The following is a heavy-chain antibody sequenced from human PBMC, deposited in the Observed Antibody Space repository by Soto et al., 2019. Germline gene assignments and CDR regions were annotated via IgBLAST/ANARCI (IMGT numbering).Heavy chain of an antibody. CDR2: INPNSGGT. V-gene: IGHV1-2*02. Sequence: ASVKVSCKASGYTFTGYYMHWVRQAPGQGLEWMGWINPNSGGTNYAQKFQGRVTMTRGTSISAAYMELSRLRSDDTAVYYCARDLRRGVLRYFDWSPRDYYYYGMDVWGQGTTVTVSS. CDR3: ARDLRRGVLRYFDWSPRDYYYYGMDV. CDR1: GYTFTGYY. J-gene: IGHJ6*02. D-gene: IGHD3-9*01.